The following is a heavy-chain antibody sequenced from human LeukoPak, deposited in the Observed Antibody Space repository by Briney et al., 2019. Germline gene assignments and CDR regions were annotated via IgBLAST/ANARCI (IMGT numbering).Heavy chain of an antibody. CDR2: INHSGST. CDR3: ARGGIVATINTARYYGMDV. Sequence: SETLSLTCAVYGGSFSGYYWSWIRQPPGKGLEWIGEINHSGSTNYNPSLKSRVTISVDTSKNQFSLKLSSVTAADTAVYYCARGGIVATINTARYYGMDVWGQGTTVTVSS. CDR1: GGSFSGYY. J-gene: IGHJ6*02. V-gene: IGHV4-34*01. D-gene: IGHD5-12*01.